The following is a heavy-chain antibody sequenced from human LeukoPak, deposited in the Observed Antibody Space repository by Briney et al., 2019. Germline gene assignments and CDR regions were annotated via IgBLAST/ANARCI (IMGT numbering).Heavy chain of an antibody. CDR1: GDSINTYY. CDR3: ARGASDWYGVQGILFDY. J-gene: IGHJ4*02. Sequence: PSETLSLTCAVSGDSINTYYWNWIRQPPGKGLEWIGSIYDRGNTNYHPSLKSRVTISADTSKNQFSLRLSSMTAADTAVYYCARGASDWYGVQGILFDYWGQGSLVTVSS. V-gene: IGHV4-59*01. D-gene: IGHD6-19*01. CDR2: IYDRGNT.